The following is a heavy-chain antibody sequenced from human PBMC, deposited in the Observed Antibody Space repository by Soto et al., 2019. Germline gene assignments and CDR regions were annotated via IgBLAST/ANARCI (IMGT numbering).Heavy chain of an antibody. J-gene: IGHJ5*02. CDR3: AKGKSTGDIDWFDP. CDR1: GFTLQNYA. V-gene: IGHV3-23*01. Sequence: LRLSCTASGFTLQNYAMAWVRQAPGKGLEWVSTLIGGHYGTAYSYSVKGRFTVSRDNSKNCLYLQMNSLGVEDTAMYFCAKGKSTGDIDWFDPWGQGSLVTVSS. D-gene: IGHD3-10*01. CDR2: LIGGHYGT.